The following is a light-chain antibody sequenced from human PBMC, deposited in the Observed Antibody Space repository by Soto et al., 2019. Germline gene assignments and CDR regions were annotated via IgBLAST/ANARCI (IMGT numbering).Light chain of an antibody. J-gene: IGKJ1*01. CDR1: QSVGSN. V-gene: IGKV3-15*01. CDR3: QQYGSSGT. CDR2: GAS. Sequence: IVMTQSPATLSLSPGEGATLSCRASQSVGSNLAWYQQKPAQAPRLLIYGASTRATGIPARFSGSGSGTEFTLTISRLEPEDFAVYYWQQYGSSGTFGQGTKVDI.